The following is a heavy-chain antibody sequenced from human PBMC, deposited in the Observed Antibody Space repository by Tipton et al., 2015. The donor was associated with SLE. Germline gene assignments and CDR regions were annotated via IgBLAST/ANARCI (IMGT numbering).Heavy chain of an antibody. Sequence: TLSLTCAVYGGSFSGYYWSWIRQSPGKGLEWIGDINHSGSTNHNPSLKSRVTISVDTSKNQFSLKVNSVTAADTAVYYCATSGSLYPFEYWGQGTLVTVP. CDR2: INHSGST. V-gene: IGHV4-34*01. D-gene: IGHD1-26*01. CDR1: GGSFSGYY. CDR3: ATSGSLYPFEY. J-gene: IGHJ4*02.